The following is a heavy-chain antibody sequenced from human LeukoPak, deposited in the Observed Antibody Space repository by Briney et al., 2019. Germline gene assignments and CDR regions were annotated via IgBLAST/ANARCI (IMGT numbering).Heavy chain of an antibody. CDR2: IRDKVNSYTT. CDR3: VRGGAETYYQYGMDV. CDR1: GFTFSDHY. J-gene: IGHJ6*02. V-gene: IGHV3-72*01. Sequence: GGSLRLSCAASGFTFSDHYMDWVRQAPGKGLXXXXXIRDKVNSYTTVYAASVKGRFTISRDDSKNSLYLQMNSLKTEDTAVYYCVRGGAETYYQYGMDVWGQGTTVTVSS. D-gene: IGHD2-21*01.